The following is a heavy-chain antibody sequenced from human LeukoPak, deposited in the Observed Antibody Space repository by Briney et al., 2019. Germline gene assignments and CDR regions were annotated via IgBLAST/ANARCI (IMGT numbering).Heavy chain of an antibody. D-gene: IGHD2-15*01. J-gene: IGHJ5*02. CDR3: ARGVAQNGNPNYFDP. CDR1: GFIFSSYA. V-gene: IGHV3-33*01. Sequence: GTSLRLSCAASGFIFSSYAMHWVRQAPGTGLEWVAVIWSDGSRQYYLDSVKGRFTISRDNSKNTLYLQMNSLRAEDTAVYSCARGVAQNGNPNYFDPWGRGTLVTVSP. CDR2: IWSDGSRQ.